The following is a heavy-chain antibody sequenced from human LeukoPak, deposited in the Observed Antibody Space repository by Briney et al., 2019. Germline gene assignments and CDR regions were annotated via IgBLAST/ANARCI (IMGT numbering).Heavy chain of an antibody. V-gene: IGHV4-59*01. CDR1: GVSIRNYY. CDR3: ARGGYGYGYFDY. CDR2: IYYSGST. J-gene: IGHJ4*02. Sequence: KPSETLSLTCTVSGVSIRNYYWSWIRQPPGKGLEWIGFIYYSGSTNYNPSLKSRVIISVDTSKNQFSLKLSSVTAADTAVYYCARGGYGYGYFDYWGQGTLVTVSS. D-gene: IGHD5-18*01.